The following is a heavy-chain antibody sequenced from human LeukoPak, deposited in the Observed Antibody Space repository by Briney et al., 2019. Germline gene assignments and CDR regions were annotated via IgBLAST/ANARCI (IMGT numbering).Heavy chain of an antibody. Sequence: GGSLRLSCTASGFTFSTYAMSWLRQAPGKGLEWVSAISGSGGGTYYADSVKGRFTVSRDNSKNTMYLQMNRLRTEDTAVYYCAKAITTVVTALFDSWGQRTLVTVSS. D-gene: IGHD4-23*01. CDR3: AKAITTVVTALFDS. J-gene: IGHJ4*02. CDR2: ISGSGGGT. V-gene: IGHV3-23*01. CDR1: GFTFSTYA.